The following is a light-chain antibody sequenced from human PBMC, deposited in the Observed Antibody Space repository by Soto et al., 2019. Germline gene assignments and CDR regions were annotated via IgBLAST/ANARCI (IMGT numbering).Light chain of an antibody. J-gene: IGLJ1*01. CDR1: SSDIGDYTY. CDR2: DVT. V-gene: IGLV2-14*03. CDR3: SSYTSSSSLDL. Sequence: QSALTQPASVSGSPGQSITISCTGTSSDIGDYTYVSWYQQRPGKAPKLILFDVTNRLSGVSNRFSGSKSGNTASLTISGLQAEDEADYYCSSYTSSSSLDLFGTGTKLTVL.